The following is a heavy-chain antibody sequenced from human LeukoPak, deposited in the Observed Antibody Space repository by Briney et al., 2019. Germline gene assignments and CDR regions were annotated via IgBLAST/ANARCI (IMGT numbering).Heavy chain of an antibody. D-gene: IGHD3-10*01. Sequence: SETLSLTCAVYGGSFSGYYWSWIRQPPGKGLEWIGEINHSGSTNYNPPLKSRVTISVDTSKNQFSLKLSSVTAADTAVYYCARGPGYYGSGRPFDYWGQGTLVTVSS. CDR1: GGSFSGYY. CDR3: ARGPGYYGSGRPFDY. CDR2: INHSGST. J-gene: IGHJ4*02. V-gene: IGHV4-34*01.